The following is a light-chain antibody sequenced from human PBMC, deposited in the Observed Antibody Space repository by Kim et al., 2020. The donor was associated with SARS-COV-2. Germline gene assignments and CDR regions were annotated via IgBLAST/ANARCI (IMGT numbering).Light chain of an antibody. CDR2: DVY. V-gene: IGLV2-14*03. CDR1: SSDIGGARY. J-gene: IGLJ3*02. CDR3: SSYTNSDTLL. Sequence: GQSITISGTGSSSDIGGARYVSWYQQHPDKAPRLMIYDVYKRPSGVPSRFSASKSGNTASLTISGLLAEDEADYYCSSYTNSDTLLFGGGTQLTVL.